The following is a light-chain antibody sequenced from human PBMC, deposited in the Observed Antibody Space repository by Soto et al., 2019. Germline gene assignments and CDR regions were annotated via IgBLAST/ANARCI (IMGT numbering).Light chain of an antibody. CDR2: GAS. J-gene: IGKJ2*02. Sequence: EIVLTQSPGTLSLSPGERATLSCRASQSLSSSSYLAWYQQKPGQAPRLLIYGASSRATGIPDRFSGGGSAAYFTLTISRLEPEDFAVYYWRQYCSSPSCTFGQGTKLEIK. CDR3: RQYCSSPSCT. CDR1: QSLSSSSY. V-gene: IGKV3-20*01.